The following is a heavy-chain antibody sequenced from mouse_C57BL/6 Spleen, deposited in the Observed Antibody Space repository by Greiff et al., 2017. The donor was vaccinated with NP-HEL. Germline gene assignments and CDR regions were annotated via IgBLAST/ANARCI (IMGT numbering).Heavy chain of an antibody. J-gene: IGHJ4*01. D-gene: IGHD1-1*01. CDR3: ARHRDYYGSGDFYYAMDY. CDR2: IWSDGST. CDR1: GFSLTSYG. Sequence: VKLVESGPGLVAPSQSLSITCTVSGFSLTSYGVHWVRQPPGKGLEWLVVIWSDGSTTYNSALKSRLSISKDNSKSQVFLKMNSLQTDDTAMYYCARHRDYYGSGDFYYAMDYWGQGTSVTVSS. V-gene: IGHV2-6-1*01.